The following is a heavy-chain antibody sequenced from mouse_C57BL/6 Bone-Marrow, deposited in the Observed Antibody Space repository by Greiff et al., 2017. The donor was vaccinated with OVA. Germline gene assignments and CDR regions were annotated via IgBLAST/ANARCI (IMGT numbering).Heavy chain of an antibody. CDR2: IHPSDSDT. D-gene: IGHD2-3*01. Sequence: QVQLQQPGADLVKPGASVKVSCKASGYTFTSYWMHWVKQRPGQGLEWIGRIHPSDSDTNYTQKFKGKATLTVDKSSSTAYMQLSSLTSEDSAVDDCAIGDGYQYYFDYWGQGTTLTVSS. J-gene: IGHJ2*01. V-gene: IGHV1-74*01. CDR1: GYTFTSYW. CDR3: AIGDGYQYYFDY.